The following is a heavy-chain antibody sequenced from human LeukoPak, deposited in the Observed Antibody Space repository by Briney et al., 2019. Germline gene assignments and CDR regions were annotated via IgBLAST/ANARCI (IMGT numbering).Heavy chain of an antibody. V-gene: IGHV3-30*02. D-gene: IGHD3-10*01. J-gene: IGHJ4*02. CDR1: GFTFSSYG. Sequence: GGSLRLSCAASGFTFSSYGMHWVRQAPGKGLEWVAFIRYDGSNKYYADSVKGRFTISRDNSKNTLYLQMNSLRAEDTAVYYCAKDGSRYYYGSGSYGWPSDYWGQGTLVTVSS. CDR3: AKDGSRYYYGSGSYGWPSDY. CDR2: IRYDGSNK.